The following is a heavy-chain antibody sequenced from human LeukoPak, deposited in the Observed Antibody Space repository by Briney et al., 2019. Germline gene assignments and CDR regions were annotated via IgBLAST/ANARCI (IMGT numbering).Heavy chain of an antibody. J-gene: IGHJ4*02. CDR3: ARVRRSLDLSGSYSVSGEDY. CDR1: GFTFTSYA. D-gene: IGHD1-26*01. Sequence: GGSLRLPCASSGFTFTSYAVSWVRQAPGKGLEWVSIIYSGGSTYYADSVKGRFTISRDNSKNTLYLQMNSLRVEDTAVYYCARVRRSLDLSGSYSVSGEDYWGQGTLVTVSS. V-gene: IGHV3-66*01. CDR2: IYSGGST.